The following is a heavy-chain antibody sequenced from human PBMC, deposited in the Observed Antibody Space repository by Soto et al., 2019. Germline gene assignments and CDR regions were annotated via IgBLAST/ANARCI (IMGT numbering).Heavy chain of an antibody. D-gene: IGHD2-2*01. CDR2: ISGSGGST. J-gene: IGHJ4*02. V-gene: IGHV3-23*01. CDR3: AKDQDIVVVPAVDFAY. CDR1: GFTFSSYA. Sequence: PGGSLRLSCAASGFTFSSYAMSWVRQAPGKGLEWVSAISGSGGSTYYADSVKGRFTISRDNSKNTLYLQMNSLRAEDTAVYYCAKDQDIVVVPAVDFAYWGQGTLVTVSS.